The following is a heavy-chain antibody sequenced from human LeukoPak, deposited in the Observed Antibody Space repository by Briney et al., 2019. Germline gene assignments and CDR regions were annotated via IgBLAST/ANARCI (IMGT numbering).Heavy chain of an antibody. D-gene: IGHD3-10*01. CDR3: ARMMWGYYGSGRGSEYFQH. CDR2: INHSGST. CDR1: GGSISGYY. J-gene: IGHJ1*01. V-gene: IGHV4-34*01. Sequence: SETLSLTCTVSGGSISGYYWSWIRQPPGKGLEWIGEINHSGSTNYNPSLKSRVTISVDTSKNQFSLKLSSVTAADTAVYYCARMMWGYYGSGRGSEYFQHWGQGTLVTVSS.